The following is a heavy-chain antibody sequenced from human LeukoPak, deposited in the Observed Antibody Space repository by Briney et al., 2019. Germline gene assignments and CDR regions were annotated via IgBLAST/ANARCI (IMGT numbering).Heavy chain of an antibody. CDR2: IDPNSGGT. CDR1: GYTFTGYY. J-gene: IGHJ6*03. Sequence: ASVKVSCKASGYTFTGYYMHWVRQAPGQGLEWMGRIDPNSGGTNYEQKFQGRATMTRDTSSSTAYMELSRLRSDDTAVYYCARDGHTSGYYYMDVWGKGTTVTVSS. CDR3: ARDGHTSGYYYMDV. V-gene: IGHV1-2*06.